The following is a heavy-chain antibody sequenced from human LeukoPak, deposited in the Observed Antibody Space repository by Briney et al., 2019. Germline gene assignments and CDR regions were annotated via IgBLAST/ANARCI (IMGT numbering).Heavy chain of an antibody. Sequence: SETLSLTCTVSGYSISSGYYWGWIRQPPAKGLKWIGSISHSGSTYYNPSLKSRVIISVDTSKNQFSLKLSSLTAADTAVYYCARDCYGQTTEWGQGTLVTVSS. CDR3: ARDCYGQTTE. CDR1: GYSISSGYY. J-gene: IGHJ4*02. V-gene: IGHV4-38-2*02. D-gene: IGHD5-18*01. CDR2: ISHSGST.